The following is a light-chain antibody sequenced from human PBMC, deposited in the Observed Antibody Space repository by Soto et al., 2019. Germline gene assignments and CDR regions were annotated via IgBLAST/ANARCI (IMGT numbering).Light chain of an antibody. CDR1: QSINDW. Sequence: DTQITQSPSTLSASVGDRVTITCRASQSINDWLAWYQQKPGKAPKLLIFKASILESEVQPRFSGSGSGTEFTLTIGSLQPDEVATYYCQQYNTYPSFGQGTKVEI. J-gene: IGKJ1*01. V-gene: IGKV1-5*03. CDR2: KAS. CDR3: QQYNTYPS.